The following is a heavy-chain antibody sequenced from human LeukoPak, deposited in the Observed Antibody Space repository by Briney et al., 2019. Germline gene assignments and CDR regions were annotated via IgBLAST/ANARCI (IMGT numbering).Heavy chain of an antibody. CDR2: IKRDGSEK. CDR3: ARNTYYYDSSGYWAYDY. D-gene: IGHD3-22*01. V-gene: IGHV3-7*01. Sequence: GGSLRLSCAASGFTFSSYWMSWVRQAPGKGLEWVANIKRDGSEKYYVDSVKGRFTISRDNAKNSLYLQMNSLRAEDTAVYYCARNTYYYDSSGYWAYDYWGQGTLVTVSS. J-gene: IGHJ4*02. CDR1: GFTFSSYW.